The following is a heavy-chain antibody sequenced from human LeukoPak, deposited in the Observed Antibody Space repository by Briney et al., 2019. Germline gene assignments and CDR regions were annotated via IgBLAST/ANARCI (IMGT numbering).Heavy chain of an antibody. CDR1: GFTFSNYG. CDR3: ARKGAGLDAFDL. D-gene: IGHD3/OR15-3a*01. J-gene: IGHJ3*01. Sequence: GGSLRLSCAASGFTFSNYGMSWVRRAPGKGLEWVSSISRSGGSTHYADSVKGRFVISRDTSKNTLHLQMNSLTAGDTAVYYCARKGAGLDAFDLWGQGTVVTVSS. V-gene: IGHV3-23*01. CDR2: ISRSGGST.